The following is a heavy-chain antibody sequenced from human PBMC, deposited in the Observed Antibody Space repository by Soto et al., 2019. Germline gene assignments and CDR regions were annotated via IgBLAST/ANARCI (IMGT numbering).Heavy chain of an antibody. V-gene: IGHV4-31*03. Sequence: SETLSLTCTVSGDSISSGSHYWNWIRQRPGKGLEWFGYTSYSGSAYYSPSLKSRLTISVDTSENQFSLKLNSVTAAETAVYYCAARLATIYHYFDSWGQGTQVTVAT. CDR1: GDSISSGSHY. CDR3: AARLATIYHYFDS. J-gene: IGHJ4*02. CDR2: TSYSGSA. D-gene: IGHD3-3*01.